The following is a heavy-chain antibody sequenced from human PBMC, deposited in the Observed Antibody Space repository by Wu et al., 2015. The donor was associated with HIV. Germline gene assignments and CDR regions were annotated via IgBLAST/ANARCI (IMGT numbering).Heavy chain of an antibody. V-gene: IGHV1-69*12. CDR2: IIPIFGTA. CDR3: AEGAFNLAAAYDAFDI. D-gene: IGHD6-13*01. J-gene: IGHJ3*02. CDR1: GGTFSSYA. Sequence: QVQLVQSGAEVKKPGSSVKVSCKASGGTFSSYAISWVRQAPGQGLEWMGGIIPIFGTANYAQKFQGRVTITADESTSTAYMELSSLRSEDTAVYYCAEGAFNLAAAYDAFDIWGQGTMVTVSS.